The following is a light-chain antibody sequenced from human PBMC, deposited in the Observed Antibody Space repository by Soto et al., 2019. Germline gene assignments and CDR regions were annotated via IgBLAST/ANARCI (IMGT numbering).Light chain of an antibody. CDR2: EVS. V-gene: IGLV2-14*01. Sequence: QSALTQPASVSGSPGQSITISCTGTSSDVGGYKYVSWYQQHPSKAPKLIIYEVSNRPSGVSNRFSGSKSGNTASLTISGLQAEDEAEYYCSSNRITSAPHVVFGGGTKLTVL. CDR3: SSNRITSAPHVV. J-gene: IGLJ2*01. CDR1: SSDVGGYKY.